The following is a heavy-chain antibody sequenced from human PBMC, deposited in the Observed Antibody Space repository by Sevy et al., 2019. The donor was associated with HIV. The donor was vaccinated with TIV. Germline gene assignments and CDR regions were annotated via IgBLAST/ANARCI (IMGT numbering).Heavy chain of an antibody. V-gene: IGHV3-48*03. Sequence: GGCLRLSCAASGFTFSSYEMNWVRQAPGKGLEWVSYISSSGSTIYYADSVKGRFTISRDNAKNSLYLQMNSLRAEDTAVYYCARTGDYGTSDAFDIWGQGTMVTVSS. CDR3: ARTGDYGTSDAFDI. D-gene: IGHD4-17*01. CDR1: GFTFSSYE. CDR2: ISSSGSTI. J-gene: IGHJ3*02.